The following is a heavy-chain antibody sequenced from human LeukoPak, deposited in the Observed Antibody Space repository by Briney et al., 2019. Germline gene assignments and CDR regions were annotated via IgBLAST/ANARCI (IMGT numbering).Heavy chain of an antibody. CDR2: ISSGGTTK. D-gene: IGHD5-18*01. Sequence: GGSLRLSRAASGFTFSSYEMNWVRQAPGKGLEWVSYISSGGTTKYYADSVKGRFTISRDNGKNSLYLQMNSLRAEDTAVYYCAPLLGYSYSERLDYWGQGTLVTVSS. J-gene: IGHJ4*02. CDR3: APLLGYSYSERLDY. CDR1: GFTFSSYE. V-gene: IGHV3-48*03.